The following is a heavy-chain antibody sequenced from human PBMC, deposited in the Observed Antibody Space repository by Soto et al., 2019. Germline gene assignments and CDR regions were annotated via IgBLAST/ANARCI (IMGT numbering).Heavy chain of an antibody. CDR1: GYTFISNW. CDR3: ARTLFDRAYTWRNFDL. CDR2: IFPGDSET. V-gene: IGHV5-51*01. Sequence: GESLKISCKASGYTFISNWIAWVRQVPGKGLEWMGIIFPGDSETKYSPSFRGQVTISVDRSITTAYLQWSSLKASDTAMYYCARTLFDRAYTWRNFDLWGRGTLVTVSS. J-gene: IGHJ2*01. D-gene: IGHD1-1*01.